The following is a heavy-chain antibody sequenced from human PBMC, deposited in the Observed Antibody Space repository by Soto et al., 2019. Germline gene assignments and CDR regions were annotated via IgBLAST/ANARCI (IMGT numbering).Heavy chain of an antibody. J-gene: IGHJ6*02. D-gene: IGHD4-17*01. Sequence: SETLSLTCAVSGYSISSGYYWGWIRQPPGKGLEWIGRIYHSGSTYYNPSLKSRVTISVDTSKNQFSLKLSSVTAADTAVYYCARDQMGYGDGRWPSYDYYYGMDVWGQGTTVTVSS. CDR2: IYHSGST. CDR3: ARDQMGYGDGRWPSYDYYYGMDV. V-gene: IGHV4-38-2*02. CDR1: GYSISSGYY.